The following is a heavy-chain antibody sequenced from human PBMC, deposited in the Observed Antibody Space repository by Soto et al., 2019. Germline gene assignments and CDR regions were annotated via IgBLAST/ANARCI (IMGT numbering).Heavy chain of an antibody. CDR3: ARGVCESVNDYPGPSAFDI. Sequence: QVQLEQSGAEVKQPGSSVKVSCKASGGTLSDHGVAWLRQAPGQGLEWMGGTIPVFNAPKYAPKFQGRVTIAADKSTNIAYMELSSRISEDTALYYCARGVCESVNDYPGPSAFDIWCQGTMVIVSS. CDR2: TIPVFNAP. J-gene: IGHJ3*02. CDR1: GGTLSDHG. V-gene: IGHV1-69*06. D-gene: IGHD4-17*01.